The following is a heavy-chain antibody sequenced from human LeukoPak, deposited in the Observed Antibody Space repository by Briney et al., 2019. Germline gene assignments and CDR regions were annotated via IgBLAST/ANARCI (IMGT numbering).Heavy chain of an antibody. CDR3: AKGVGYYYYMDV. V-gene: IGHV3-53*01. CDR2: IYSDNT. J-gene: IGHJ6*03. CDR1: GFTVSSNS. Sequence: AGGSLRLSCTVSGFTVSSNSMSWVRQAPGKGLEWVSFIYSDNTHYSDSVKGRFTISRDNSKNTLYLQMNSLRAEDTAVYYCAKGVGYYYYMDVWGKGTTVTVSS.